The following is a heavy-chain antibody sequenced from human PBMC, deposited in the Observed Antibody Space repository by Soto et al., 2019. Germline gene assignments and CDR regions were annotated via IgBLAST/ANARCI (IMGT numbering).Heavy chain of an antibody. Sequence: QVQLVQSGAEVKKPGASVKVSCKASGYTFTSYGISWVRQAPGQGPEWMGRISTYNGNTNYVQKLQGRVTMTTDTSTNTAYMALRSLRYDDTAGYYCARDPGYSTTWHQAFDIWGQGTMVTVSS. CDR2: ISTYNGNT. CDR3: ARDPGYSTTWHQAFDI. CDR1: GYTFTSYG. V-gene: IGHV1-18*01. J-gene: IGHJ3*02. D-gene: IGHD6-13*01.